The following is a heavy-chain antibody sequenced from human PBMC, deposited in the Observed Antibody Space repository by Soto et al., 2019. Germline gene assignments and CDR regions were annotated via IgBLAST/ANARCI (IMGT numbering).Heavy chain of an antibody. V-gene: IGHV1-8*01. J-gene: IGHJ6*03. CDR1: GYTFTSYD. CDR2: MNPNSGNT. CDR3: ARGPGSYGDFRPNYYYYYMDV. D-gene: IGHD4-17*01. Sequence: ASVKVSCKASGYTFTSYDINWVRQATGQGLEWMGWMNPNSGNTGYAQKFQGRVTMTRNTSISTAYMELSSLRSEDTAVYYCARGPGSYGDFRPNYYYYYMDVWGKGTTVTVSS.